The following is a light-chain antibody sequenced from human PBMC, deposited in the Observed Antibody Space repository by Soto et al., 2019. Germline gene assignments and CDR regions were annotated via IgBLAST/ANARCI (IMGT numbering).Light chain of an antibody. CDR2: GSS. CDR1: QSVSSSY. V-gene: IGKV3-20*01. Sequence: EIVLTQSPGTLSLSPGERATLFRRASQSVSSSYFAWYQHKPGQAPRLLISGSSTRAPGIPDRFSGGGSGTDFTLTISRLEPEDYAVYYCHQHGASPFTFGPGTRVDV. J-gene: IGKJ3*01. CDR3: HQHGASPFT.